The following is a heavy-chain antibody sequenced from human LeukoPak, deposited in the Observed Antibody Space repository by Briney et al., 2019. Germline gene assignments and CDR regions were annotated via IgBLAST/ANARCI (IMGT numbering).Heavy chain of an antibody. D-gene: IGHD4-17*01. Sequence: ASVKVSCKASGYTFTGYYMHWVRQAPGQGLEWMGWINPNSGGTNYAQKFQGRDTMTRDTSISTAYMELSRLRSDDTAVYYCARRTYGDYLYWYFDLWGRGTLVTVSS. J-gene: IGHJ2*01. CDR1: GYTFTGYY. V-gene: IGHV1-2*02. CDR3: ARRTYGDYLYWYFDL. CDR2: INPNSGGT.